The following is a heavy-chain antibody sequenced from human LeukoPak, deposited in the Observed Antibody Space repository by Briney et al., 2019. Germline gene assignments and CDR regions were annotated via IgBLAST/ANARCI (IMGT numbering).Heavy chain of an antibody. J-gene: IGHJ4*02. CDR3: ARDRSQGGGFDFWSGSAVFDY. D-gene: IGHD3-3*01. V-gene: IGHV3-21*01. CDR2: ISSSSSYI. Sequence: GGSLRLSCAASGFTFSSYSMTWVRQAPGKGLEWVSSISSSSSYIYYADSVKGRFTISRANAKNSLYLQMNSLRAEDTAVYYCARDRSQGGGFDFWSGSAVFDYWGQGTLVTVSS. CDR1: GFTFSSYS.